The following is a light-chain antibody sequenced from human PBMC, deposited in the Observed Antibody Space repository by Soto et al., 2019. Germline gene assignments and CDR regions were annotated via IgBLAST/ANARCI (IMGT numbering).Light chain of an antibody. CDR2: GSS. Sequence: EIVLTQSPGTLSLSPGERATLSCRASQSVSSTYLAWYQQKPGQAPRLLIYGSSNRATGLPDRFSGSGSGTDFTLTISRLEPDDFAVYYCQQYGGSRWTFGPGTRVDIK. V-gene: IGKV3-20*01. CDR3: QQYGGSRWT. CDR1: QSVSSTY. J-gene: IGKJ1*01.